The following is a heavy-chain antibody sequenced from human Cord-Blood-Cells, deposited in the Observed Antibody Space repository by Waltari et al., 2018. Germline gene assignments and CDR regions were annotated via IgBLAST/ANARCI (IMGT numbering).Heavy chain of an antibody. CDR3: ATTTVTTLDAFDI. CDR1: GFTCSSYG. V-gene: IGHV3-30*03. J-gene: IGHJ3*02. CDR2: ISYDGSNK. Sequence: QVQLVESGGGVVQPGRYRRLSCAASGFTCSSYGMHWGRQAPGKGLEWVAVISYDGSNKYYADSVKGRFTISRDNSKNTLYLQMNSLRAEDTAVYYCATTTVTTLDAFDIWGQGTMVTVSS. D-gene: IGHD4-17*01.